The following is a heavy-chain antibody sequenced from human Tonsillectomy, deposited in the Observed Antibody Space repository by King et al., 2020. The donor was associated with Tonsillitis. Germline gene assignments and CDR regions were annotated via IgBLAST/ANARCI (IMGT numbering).Heavy chain of an antibody. CDR2: IYPGDSDT. J-gene: IGHJ4*02. CDR1: GYSFTSYW. V-gene: IGHV5-51*01. CDR3: ATIPGKYSGGSANY. D-gene: IGHD6-19*01. Sequence: EWQLVQSGAEVKKPGESLKISCKGSGYSFTSYWIGWVRQVPGKGLEWMGIIYPGDSDTRYSPPFQGQVNISADKSIRTAYLQWSGLKASDAAIYYCATIPGKYSGGSANYWGQGTLVTVSS.